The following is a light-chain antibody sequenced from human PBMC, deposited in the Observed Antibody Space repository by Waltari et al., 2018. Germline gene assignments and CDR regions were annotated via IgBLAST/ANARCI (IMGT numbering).Light chain of an antibody. CDR1: QSTY. V-gene: IGKV2-30*01. Sequence: DVVMTQSPLSLPVTLGQPASISCRSSQSTYLNWFQQRPGQSPRRLIYKVSNRDSGVPDRFSGGGSGTDFTLKISRVEAEDVGVYYCMQGTHWPWTFGQGTKLEIK. J-gene: IGKJ2*02. CDR2: KVS. CDR3: MQGTHWPWT.